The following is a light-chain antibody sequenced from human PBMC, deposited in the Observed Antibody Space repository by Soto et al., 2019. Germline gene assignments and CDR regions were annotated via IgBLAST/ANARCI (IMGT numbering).Light chain of an antibody. V-gene: IGKV1-33*01. J-gene: IGKJ2*01. Sequence: DIQLTQSPPSLSASDGDRVTITCQASHDIKNYLNWYQQKPGKAPKLLIYDADNLQTGVPSRFSGSGAGTEFTFTIGSLQPEDVATYFCQQFDVLPPYTFGQGTKVEIK. CDR1: HDIKNY. CDR2: DAD. CDR3: QQFDVLPPYT.